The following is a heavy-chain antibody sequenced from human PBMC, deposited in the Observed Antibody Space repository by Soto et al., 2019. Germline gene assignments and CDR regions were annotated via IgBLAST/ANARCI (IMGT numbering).Heavy chain of an antibody. Sequence: QVQLQESGPGLVKPSETLSLTCTVSGGSISRYYWSWIRQPPGKGLAWIGYIYYSGSTNYNPSLKSRVNIAVATAKTQFSLKLSSVTAADTAVYYCARASGYCSGGSCLPDAFDIWGQGTMVTVSS. J-gene: IGHJ3*02. V-gene: IGHV4-59*01. CDR2: IYYSGST. D-gene: IGHD2-15*01. CDR1: GGSISRYY. CDR3: ARASGYCSGGSCLPDAFDI.